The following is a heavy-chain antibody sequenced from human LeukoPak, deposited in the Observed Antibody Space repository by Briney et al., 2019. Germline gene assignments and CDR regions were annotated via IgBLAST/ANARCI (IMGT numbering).Heavy chain of an antibody. CDR3: ARDFPLGDDPTHLDY. D-gene: IGHD2-21*02. V-gene: IGHV1-69*04. CDR1: GGTFSSYA. Sequence: ASVKVSCKASGGTFSSYAISWVRQAPGQGLEWMGRIIPILGIANYAQKFQGRVTITADKSTSTAYMELSSLRSEDTAVYYCARDFPLGDDPTHLDYWGQGTLVTVSS. CDR2: IIPILGIA. J-gene: IGHJ4*02.